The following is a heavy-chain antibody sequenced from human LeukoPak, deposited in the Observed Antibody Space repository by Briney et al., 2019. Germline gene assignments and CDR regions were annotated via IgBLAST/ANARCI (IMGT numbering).Heavy chain of an antibody. CDR3: YYYDSSGYEPLDY. V-gene: IGHV3-49*03. J-gene: IGHJ4*02. CDR2: IRSKAYGGTT. D-gene: IGHD3-22*01. Sequence: PGRSLRLSCTASGFTFGDYAMSWFRQAPGKGLEWVGFIRSKAYGGTTEYAASVKGRFTISRDDSKSIAYLQMNSLKTEDTAVYYCYYYDSSGYEPLDYWGPGTLVTVSS. CDR1: GFTFGDYA.